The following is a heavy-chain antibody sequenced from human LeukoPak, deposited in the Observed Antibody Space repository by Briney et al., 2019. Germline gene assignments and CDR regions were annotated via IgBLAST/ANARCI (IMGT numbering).Heavy chain of an antibody. D-gene: IGHD3-10*01. CDR1: AFTFSDYY. CDR3: ASGEDKDPYLDY. V-gene: IGHV3-11*01. Sequence: ARSMRLYSAASAFTFSDYYMRCVRPVQGKGLEWVSYISSSGSTIYYADSVKGRFTISRDNAKNSLYLQMNSLRAEDTAVYYCASGEDKDPYLDYWGQGTLVTVSS. J-gene: IGHJ4*02. CDR2: ISSSGSTI.